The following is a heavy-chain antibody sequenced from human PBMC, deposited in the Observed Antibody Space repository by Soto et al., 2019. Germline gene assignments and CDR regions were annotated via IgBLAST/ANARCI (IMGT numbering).Heavy chain of an antibody. V-gene: IGHV3-33*01. CDR1: GFTFSSYG. CDR2: IWYNGSNK. J-gene: IGHJ6*02. Sequence: GGSLRLSCSASGFTFSSYGMHWVSQAPGKGLEWVAVIWYNGSNKYYADSVKGRFTISRDNSKNTLYLQMNSLRAEDTAVYYCARDHTGMDVWGQGTTVTVSS. CDR3: ARDHTGMDV.